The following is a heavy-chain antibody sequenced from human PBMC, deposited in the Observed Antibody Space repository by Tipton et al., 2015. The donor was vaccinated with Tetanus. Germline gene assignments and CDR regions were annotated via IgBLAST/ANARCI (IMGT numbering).Heavy chain of an antibody. Sequence: LRLSCTVSGASISSSRRFDCGWIRQPPGKGLEWIGTISYSGSTSYSPSLKSRVTMSVDTSRNQFSLNLTSVTAADTAVSYCARSKLLWFGESLSGFDSWGQGTLVTVSA. J-gene: IGHJ4*02. CDR3: ARSKLLWFGESLSGFDS. D-gene: IGHD3-10*01. CDR1: GASISSSRRFD. CDR2: ISYSGST. V-gene: IGHV4-39*07.